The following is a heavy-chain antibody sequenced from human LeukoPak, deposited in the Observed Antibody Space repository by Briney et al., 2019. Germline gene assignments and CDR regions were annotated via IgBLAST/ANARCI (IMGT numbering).Heavy chain of an antibody. CDR3: AKDFGNYISGFNY. V-gene: IGHV3-23*01. CDR2: ISGSGGNT. CDR1: GFTFSSYA. D-gene: IGHD3-22*01. Sequence: PGGSLRLSCAASGFTFSSYAMSWVRQAPGKGLEWVSGISGSGGNTYYAASVKGRFTISRDRSKNTVYLQMNGLRAEDTAVYYCAKDFGNYISGFNYWGQGTLVTVSS. J-gene: IGHJ4*02.